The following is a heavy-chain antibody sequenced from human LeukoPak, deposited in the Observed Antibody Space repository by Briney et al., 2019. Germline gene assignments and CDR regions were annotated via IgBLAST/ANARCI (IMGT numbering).Heavy chain of an antibody. CDR2: ISSSSSYI. Sequence: KPGGSLRLSCAASGFTFSSYSMNWVRQAPWKGLEWVSSISSSSSYIYYADSVKGRFTISRDNAKNSLYLQMNSLRAEDTAVYYCAKDRITIFAQGGSYSRHYYYYGMDVWGQVTTVTVSS. CDR1: GFTFSSYS. V-gene: IGHV3-21*04. CDR3: AKDRITIFAQGGSYSRHYYYYGMDV. J-gene: IGHJ6*02. D-gene: IGHD1-26*01.